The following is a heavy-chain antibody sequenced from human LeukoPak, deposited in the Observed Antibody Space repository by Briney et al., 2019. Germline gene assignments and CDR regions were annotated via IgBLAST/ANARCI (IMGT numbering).Heavy chain of an antibody. V-gene: IGHV1-69*05. CDR3: ARLSGGYDFWSGGPNWFDP. J-gene: IGHJ5*02. D-gene: IGHD3-3*01. CDR2: IIPIFGTA. CDR1: GGTFSSYA. Sequence: SVKVSCKASGGTFSSYAISWVRQAPGQGLEWMGGIIPIFGTANYAQKFQGRVTITTDESTSIAYMELSSLRSEDTAVYYCARLSGGYDFWSGGPNWFDPWGQGTLVTVSS.